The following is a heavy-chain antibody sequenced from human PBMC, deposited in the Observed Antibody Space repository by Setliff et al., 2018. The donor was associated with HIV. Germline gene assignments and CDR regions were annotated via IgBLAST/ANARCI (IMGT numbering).Heavy chain of an antibody. Sequence: SETLSLTCKVSGAPISSYYWNWIRQPPGKGLEWIGYIYNSGYSNSKPSLKSRVTISLDTSKNQFSLKLSSVTAADTAVYYCARGDGYRANDAYYDTGMDVWGQGNPGHRLL. CDR3: ARGDGYRANDAYYDTGMDV. CDR2: IYNSGYS. V-gene: IGHV4-59*01. CDR1: GAPISSYY. J-gene: IGHJ6*02. D-gene: IGHD5-12*01.